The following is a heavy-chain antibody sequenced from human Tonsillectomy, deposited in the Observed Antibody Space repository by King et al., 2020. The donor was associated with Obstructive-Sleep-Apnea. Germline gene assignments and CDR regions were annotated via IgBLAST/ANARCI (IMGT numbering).Heavy chain of an antibody. CDR3: AKDSSSSWYYFDY. CDR1: GLTFDDYA. V-gene: IGHV3-43D*03. CDR2: INWDGGTT. Sequence: VQLVESGGVVVQPGGSLRLSCEASGLTFDDYAMHWVRQAPGKGLEWVSLINWDGGTTSYADSVKGRFTISRDNSKNSLYLHTNSLRVEDTALYYCAKDSSSSWYYFDYWGQGTLVTVSS. D-gene: IGHD6-13*01. J-gene: IGHJ4*02.